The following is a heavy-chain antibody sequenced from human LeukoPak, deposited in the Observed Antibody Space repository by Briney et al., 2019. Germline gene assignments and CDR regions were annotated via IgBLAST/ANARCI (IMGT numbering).Heavy chain of an antibody. CDR1: GFTFSSYS. D-gene: IGHD4-17*01. CDR3: ARDLYGDYSLDY. CDR2: ISTSSSYI. Sequence: GGSLRLSCAASGFTFSSYSMNWVRQAPGKGLEWVSSISTSSSYIYYADSVKGRFTISRDNAKNSLCLQMNTLRAEDTAVYYCARDLYGDYSLDYWGLGTLVTVSS. J-gene: IGHJ4*02. V-gene: IGHV3-21*01.